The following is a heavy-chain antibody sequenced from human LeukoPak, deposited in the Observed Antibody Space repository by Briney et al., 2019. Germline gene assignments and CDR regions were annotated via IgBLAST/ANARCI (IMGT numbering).Heavy chain of an antibody. CDR2: LSGSGGSA. CDR1: GFTFSGFTFSNFA. V-gene: IGHV3-23*01. CDR3: AKARGNTMIGSYCFDY. Sequence: GGSLRLSCEASGFTFSGFTFSNFAMGWVRQAPGKGLECVSGLSGSGGSAYYADSVKGRFTISRDNSKNTLYLQLNSLGAEDTAVYYCAKARGNTMIGSYCFDYWGQGTLVTVSS. D-gene: IGHD3-22*01. J-gene: IGHJ4*02.